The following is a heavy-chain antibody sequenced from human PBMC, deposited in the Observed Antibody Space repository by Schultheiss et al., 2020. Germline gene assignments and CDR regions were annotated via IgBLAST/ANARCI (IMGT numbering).Heavy chain of an antibody. V-gene: IGHV1-2*04. CDR1: GYTFTSYG. D-gene: IGHD3-3*01. Sequence: ASVKVSCKASGYTFTSYGISWVRQAPGQGLEWMGWINPNSGGTNYAQKFQGWVTMTRDTSISTAYMELSRLRSDDTAVYYCAKSRSVTIFTYWGQGTLVTVSS. J-gene: IGHJ4*02. CDR2: INPNSGGT. CDR3: AKSRSVTIFTY.